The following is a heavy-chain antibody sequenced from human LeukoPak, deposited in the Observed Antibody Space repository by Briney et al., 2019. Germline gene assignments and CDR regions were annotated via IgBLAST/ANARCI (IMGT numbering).Heavy chain of an antibody. CDR3: ARHVSSGYYLD. J-gene: IGHJ4*02. D-gene: IGHD3-22*01. CDR2: ISSSGSTM. CDR1: GFTFSDYY. V-gene: IGHV3-11*01. Sequence: GGSLRLSCAASGFTFSDYYMSWIRQAPGKGLEWVSYISSSGSTMYYADSVKGRFTISRDNAKNSLYLQMNSLRAEDTAVYYCARHVSSGYYLDWGQGTLVTVSS.